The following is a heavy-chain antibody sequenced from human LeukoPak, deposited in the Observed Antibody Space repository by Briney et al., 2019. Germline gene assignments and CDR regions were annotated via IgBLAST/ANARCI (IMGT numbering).Heavy chain of an antibody. J-gene: IGHJ4*02. Sequence: GGSLRLSCAASGFTFSSFWMSWVRQAPGKGLEWVANIKQDGSEKYYVDAVKGRFTISRDNAKNSLYLQMNSLRAEDTAVYYCARDRGSGSKDYWGQGTLVTVSS. D-gene: IGHD3-22*01. V-gene: IGHV3-7*01. CDR3: ARDRGSGSKDY. CDR1: GFTFSSFW. CDR2: IKQDGSEK.